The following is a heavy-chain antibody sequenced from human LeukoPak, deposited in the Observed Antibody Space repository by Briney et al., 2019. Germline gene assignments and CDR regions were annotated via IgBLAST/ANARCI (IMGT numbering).Heavy chain of an antibody. D-gene: IGHD2-2*01. V-gene: IGHV3-21*04. Sequence: GGSLRLSCAASGFTFSSYSMNWVRQAPGKGLEWVSSISSSSSYIYYADSVKGRFTISRDNAKNSLYLQMNSLRAEDTAVYYCAKASVPAAIGVYDLDYWGQGTLVTVSS. CDR3: AKASVPAAIGVYDLDY. J-gene: IGHJ4*02. CDR1: GFTFSSYS. CDR2: ISSSSSYI.